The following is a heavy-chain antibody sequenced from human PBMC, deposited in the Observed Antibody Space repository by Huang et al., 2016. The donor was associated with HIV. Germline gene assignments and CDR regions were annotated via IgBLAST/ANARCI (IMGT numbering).Heavy chain of an antibody. D-gene: IGHD5-12*01. J-gene: IGHJ3*01. CDR1: GFSFANYA. V-gene: IGHV3-30-3*01. CDR2: ISNDGSSR. Sequence: QVQLVESGGGVVQPGRSLRLSCAASGFSFANYAMHWVRQGPGKRWELVTCISNDGSSRYYADSVKGRFTISRDNFKNALYLQMNRLRGDDTAVYYCTREYTVAGAFDLWGQGTMVTVSS. CDR3: TREYTVAGAFDL.